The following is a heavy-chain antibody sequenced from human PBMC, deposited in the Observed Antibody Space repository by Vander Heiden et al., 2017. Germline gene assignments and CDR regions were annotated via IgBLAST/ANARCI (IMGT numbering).Heavy chain of an antibody. CDR2: IKRKTDGGTT. CDR1: VSTSSIAW. J-gene: IGHJ3*02. V-gene: IGHV3-15*07. Sequence: EVQLVESGGGLLTPGGCLRLSCAASVSTSSIAWMNSVPQGPGKGLEWGVRIKRKTDGGTTDYAAPVKGRFTISRDDSKNTLYLQMNRLKTEDTDVYYCTTDGYYLAVGAFDIWGQGTMVTVSS. CDR3: TTDGYYLAVGAFDI. D-gene: IGHD3-22*01.